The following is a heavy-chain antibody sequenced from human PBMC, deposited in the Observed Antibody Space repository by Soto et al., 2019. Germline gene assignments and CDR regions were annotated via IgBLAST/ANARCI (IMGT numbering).Heavy chain of an antibody. CDR2: ISGSGDSK. CDR1: GFTFSSYA. Sequence: EVQLLESGGGLVQPGGSLRLSCAASGFTFSSYAMSWVRQAPGKGLEWVSVISGSGDSKYYADSVRGRFTISRDNSKNTLYLQMSSLKAEDTAVYYCAKDRDGAAAGPTKFYGMDVWGQGTTVTVSS. V-gene: IGHV3-23*01. CDR3: AKDRDGAAAGPTKFYGMDV. D-gene: IGHD6-13*01. J-gene: IGHJ6*02.